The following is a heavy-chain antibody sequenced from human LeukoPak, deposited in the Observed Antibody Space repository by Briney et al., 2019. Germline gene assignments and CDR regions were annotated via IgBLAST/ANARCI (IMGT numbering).Heavy chain of an antibody. V-gene: IGHV4-39*02. CDR3: ARDHDAHY. CDR2: IYYSGST. D-gene: IGHD3-16*01. CDR1: GGSISSSSYY. Sequence: SETLSLTCTVSGGSISSSSYYWGWIRQPPGKGLEWIGSIYYSGSTYYNPSLKSRVTISVDTSKNQFSLKLSSVTAADTAVYYCARDHDAHYWGQGTLVTVSS. J-gene: IGHJ4*02.